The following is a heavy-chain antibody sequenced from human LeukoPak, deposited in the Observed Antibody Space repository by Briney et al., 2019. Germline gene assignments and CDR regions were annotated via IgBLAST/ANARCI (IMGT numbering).Heavy chain of an antibody. V-gene: IGHV5-51*01. Sequence: GESLKISCKGSGYSFTSYWIGWVRQMPGKGLEWMGIIYPGDPDTRYSPSFQGQVTISADKSISTAYLQWSSLKASDTAIYYCAISNYCSSTRCNSFDYWGQGTLVTVSS. CDR1: GYSFTSYW. CDR3: AISNYCSSTRCNSFDY. D-gene: IGHD2-2*01. J-gene: IGHJ4*02. CDR2: IYPGDPDT.